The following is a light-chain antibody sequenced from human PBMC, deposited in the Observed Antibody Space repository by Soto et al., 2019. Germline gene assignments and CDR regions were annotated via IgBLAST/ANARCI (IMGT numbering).Light chain of an antibody. Sequence: QSALTQPASVSGSPGQSITISCTGTSSNVGSYKLVSWYQQHPGKAPKLMIFEVNKRPSGVSNRFSGSKSGNTGSLTISGLKVEDEADYYCCSSGGSPTYVFGTGTKVTVL. CDR2: EVN. J-gene: IGLJ1*01. CDR3: CSSGGSPTYV. CDR1: SSNVGSYKL. V-gene: IGLV2-23*02.